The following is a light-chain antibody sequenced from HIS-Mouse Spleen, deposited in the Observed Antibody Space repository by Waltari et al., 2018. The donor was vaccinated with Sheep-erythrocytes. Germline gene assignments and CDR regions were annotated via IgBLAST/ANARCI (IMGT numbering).Light chain of an antibody. CDR1: KLGDKY. CDR3: QAWDSSIVV. J-gene: IGLJ2*01. CDR2: QDT. Sequence: SSELTQPPSVSVSPGQTASITCSGDKLGDKYACWYQQKPGQSPVLVTYQDTKRPSGSPGRFSGSNSGNTATLTIIGTQAMDEADYYCQAWDSSIVVFGGGTKLTVL. V-gene: IGLV3-1*01.